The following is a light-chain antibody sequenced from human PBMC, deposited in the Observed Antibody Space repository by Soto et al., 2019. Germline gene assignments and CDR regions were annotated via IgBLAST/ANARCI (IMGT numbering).Light chain of an antibody. Sequence: PGERVTFSCRASQSVSSSYLTWYQQKPGQAPRLLIYGASTRATSIPARFSGSGSGTDFTLTISSLQPEDFAVYYCQQDYNLPITFGQGTRLEIK. CDR1: QSVSSSY. CDR2: GAS. CDR3: QQDYNLPIT. V-gene: IGKV3D-7*01. J-gene: IGKJ5*01.